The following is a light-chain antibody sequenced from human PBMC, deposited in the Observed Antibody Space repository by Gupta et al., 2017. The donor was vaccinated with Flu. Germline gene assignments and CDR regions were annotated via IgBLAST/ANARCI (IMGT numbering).Light chain of an antibody. CDR2: DVS. CDR3: CSFAGIYTWV. Sequence: TSSDVGGYNYVSRYRQHPGKAPKPMIYDVSKRPSGVPDRFSGSKSGNTASLTISALQAEDEADYSCCSFAGIYTWVFGGGTKLTVL. J-gene: IGLJ3*02. V-gene: IGLV2-11*03. CDR1: SSDVGGYNY.